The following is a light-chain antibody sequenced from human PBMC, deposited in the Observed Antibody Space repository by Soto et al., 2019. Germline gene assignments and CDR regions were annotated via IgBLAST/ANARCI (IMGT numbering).Light chain of an antibody. V-gene: IGKV1-12*01. CDR2: ATS. CDR1: QRISSW. Sequence: IQMTQSPSSVSASVGDRVILTCRASQRISSWLAWYHQRPGKAPKLLIYATSTLETGVPSRFSGSGAGRVFTLTSRRLQPEDLGTYFCQQVNSVPRTFGQGTKVEVK. CDR3: QQVNSVPRT. J-gene: IGKJ1*01.